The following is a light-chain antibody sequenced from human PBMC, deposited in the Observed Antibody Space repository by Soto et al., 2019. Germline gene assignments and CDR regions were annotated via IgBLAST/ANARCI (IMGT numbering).Light chain of an antibody. CDR1: QNVNRY. J-gene: IGKJ4*01. V-gene: IGKV3-11*01. CDR3: QEHNS. Sequence: ETVLTQSPATLSLSPGERATLSCRASQNVNRYVAWYQQKPGQASRLLIYDASTRAAGVPARFSGSGSGTDFSLSISSLEPEDFAVYYCQEHNSFGGGTKVEIK. CDR2: DAS.